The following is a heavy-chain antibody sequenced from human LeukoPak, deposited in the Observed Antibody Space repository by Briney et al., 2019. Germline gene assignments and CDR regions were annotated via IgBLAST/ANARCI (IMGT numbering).Heavy chain of an antibody. D-gene: IGHD3-16*01. CDR3: ARGATTHGGIYDY. J-gene: IGHJ4*02. Sequence: SETLSLTGTVSGGSISSYYWSWIRQPPGKGLEWIGYILHSGSTNYNPFLKSRVTISVDTSKNQFSLKLSSVTAADTAVYYCARGATTHGGIYDYWGQGTLVTVSS. CDR1: GGSISSYY. V-gene: IGHV4-59*01. CDR2: ILHSGST.